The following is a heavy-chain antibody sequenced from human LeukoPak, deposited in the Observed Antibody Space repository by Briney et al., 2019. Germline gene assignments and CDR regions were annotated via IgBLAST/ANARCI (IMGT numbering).Heavy chain of an antibody. CDR1: GFTFSSYA. CDR3: ARHGLIWFGVY. CDR2: ISGSGGST. Sequence: GGSLRLSCSASGFTFSSYAMSWVRQAPGKGLEWVSAISGSGGSTYYADSVKGRFTISRDNAKNSLYLQMNSLRAEDTAVYYCARHGLIWFGVYWGQGTLVTVSS. J-gene: IGHJ4*02. V-gene: IGHV3-23*01. D-gene: IGHD3-10*01.